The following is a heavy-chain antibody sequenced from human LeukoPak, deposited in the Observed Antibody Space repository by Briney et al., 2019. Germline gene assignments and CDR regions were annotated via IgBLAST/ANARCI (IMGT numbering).Heavy chain of an antibody. CDR1: GDSISGSSYF. D-gene: IGHD6-6*01. CDR3: ARRVSSSSASFDP. J-gene: IGHJ5*02. CDR2: IYYSGST. V-gene: IGHV4-39*01. Sequence: PSETLSLTCTVCGDSISGSSYFSHGIRQPPGKGLEWIGSIYYSGSTYYNPSLKSRVTISVDTSKNQFSLKLSSVTAADNAVYYCARRVSSSSASFDPWGQGTLVTVSS.